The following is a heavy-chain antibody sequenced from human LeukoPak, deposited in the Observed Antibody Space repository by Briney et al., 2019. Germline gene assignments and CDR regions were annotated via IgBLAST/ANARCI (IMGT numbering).Heavy chain of an antibody. Sequence: GGSLRLSCEPSGLTLSSYWMSWVRQAPGKGLEWVANINQDGSEKYYVDSVKGRFTISRDNAKNSLYLQMNSLRAEDTAVYYCARGLYYDSSGYYSTPGYWGQGTLVTVSS. CDR2: INQDGSEK. CDR3: ARGLYYDSSGYYSTPGY. J-gene: IGHJ4*02. CDR1: GLTLSSYW. D-gene: IGHD3-22*01. V-gene: IGHV3-7*05.